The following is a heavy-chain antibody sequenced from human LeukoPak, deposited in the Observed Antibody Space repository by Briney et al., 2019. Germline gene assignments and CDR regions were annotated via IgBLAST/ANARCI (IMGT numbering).Heavy chain of an antibody. D-gene: IGHD1-26*01. CDR3: AVTGGSYRIDY. J-gene: IGHJ4*02. CDR1: GGPFSGYY. CDR2: INHSGST. Sequence: SETLSLTCGVYGGPFSGYYWTWIRQPPGKGLEWIGEINHSGSTNYNPSLKSRLTISVDTSKKQFSLKLSSVTAADTAVYYCAVTGGSYRIDYWGQGTLVTVSS. V-gene: IGHV4-34*01.